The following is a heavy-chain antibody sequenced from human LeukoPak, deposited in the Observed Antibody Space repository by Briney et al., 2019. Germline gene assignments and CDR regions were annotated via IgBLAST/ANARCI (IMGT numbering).Heavy chain of an antibody. CDR1: GGSISSSSYY. Sequence: SETLSLTCTVSGGSISSSSYYWGWIRQPPGKGLEWIGSIYYSGSTYYNPSLKSRVTISVDTSKNQFSLKLSSVTAADTAVYYCAGSSDRNHYFDYWGQGTLVTVSS. D-gene: IGHD6-6*01. J-gene: IGHJ4*02. CDR2: IYYSGST. V-gene: IGHV4-39*01. CDR3: AGSSDRNHYFDY.